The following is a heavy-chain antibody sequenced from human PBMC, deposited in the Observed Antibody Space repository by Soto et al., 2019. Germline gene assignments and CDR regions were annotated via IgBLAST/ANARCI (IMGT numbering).Heavy chain of an antibody. CDR2: IYHSGST. V-gene: IGHV4-30-2*01. D-gene: IGHD6-13*01. CDR1: GGSISSGGYS. J-gene: IGHJ5*02. Sequence: QLQLQESGSGLVKPSQTLSLTCAVSGGSISSGGYSWSWIRQPPGKGLEWIGYIYHSGSTYYNPSLKSRVTISVDRSKNQFSLKLSSVTAADTAVYYCARFARPGEQQLENNWFDPWGQGTLVTVSS. CDR3: ARFARPGEQQLENNWFDP.